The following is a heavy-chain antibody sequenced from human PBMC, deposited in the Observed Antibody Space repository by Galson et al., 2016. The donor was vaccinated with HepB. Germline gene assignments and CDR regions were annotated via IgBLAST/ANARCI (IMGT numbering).Heavy chain of an antibody. V-gene: IGHV1-69*13. CDR3: AYGLPYCSAGSCFSY. D-gene: IGHD2-15*01. J-gene: IGHJ4*02. CDR1: GGTLRSYS. CDR2: VIPIFQTS. Sequence: SVKVSCKASGGTLRSYSFSWLRQAPGRGLEWMGGVIPIFQTSDYAQKFQARINISADESTTTGYLQLTSLRSEDTAMYYFAYGLPYCSAGSCFSYWGQGTLFSVSS.